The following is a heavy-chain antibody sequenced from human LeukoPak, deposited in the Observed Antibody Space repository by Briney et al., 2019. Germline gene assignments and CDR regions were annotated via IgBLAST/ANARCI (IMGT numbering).Heavy chain of an antibody. Sequence: PSETLSLTCTVSGGSISSSSYYWGWIRQPPGKGLEWIGSIYYSGGTYYNPSLKSRVTISVDTSKNQFSLKLSSVTAADTAVYYCARDFLDYDILTGYYRGMEYFDYWGQGTLVTVSS. CDR3: ARDFLDYDILTGYYRGMEYFDY. CDR2: IYYSGGT. CDR1: GGSISSSSYY. J-gene: IGHJ4*02. V-gene: IGHV4-39*07. D-gene: IGHD3-9*01.